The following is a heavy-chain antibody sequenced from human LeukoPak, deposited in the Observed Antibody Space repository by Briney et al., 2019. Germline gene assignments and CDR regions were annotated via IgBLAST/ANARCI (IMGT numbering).Heavy chain of an antibody. CDR2: ISSRGSTI. J-gene: IGHJ4*02. Sequence: GGSLRLSCAASGFIFNDYYMSWIRQAPGKGLEWVSYISSRGSTIDYADSVKGRFTISRDNAQKSLYLLMNSLRAEDTAVYYCARARGYSYGSFDSWGQGTLVTVSS. CDR3: ARARGYSYGSFDS. CDR1: GFIFNDYY. V-gene: IGHV3-11*01. D-gene: IGHD5-18*01.